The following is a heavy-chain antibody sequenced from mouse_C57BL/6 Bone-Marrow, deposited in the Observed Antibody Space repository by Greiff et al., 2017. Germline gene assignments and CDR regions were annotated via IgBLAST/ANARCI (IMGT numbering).Heavy chain of an antibody. J-gene: IGHJ2*01. D-gene: IGHD1-1*01. CDR3: ARSGPVVGYYFDY. CDR2: IYPRDGST. V-gene: IGHV1-85*01. CDR1: GYTFTSYD. Sequence: QVHVKQSGPELVKPGASVKLSCKASGYTFTSYDINWVKQRPGQGLEWIGWIYPRDGSTKYNEKFKGKATLTVDTSSSTAYMELHSLTSEASAVYFCARSGPVVGYYFDYWGQGTTLTVSS.